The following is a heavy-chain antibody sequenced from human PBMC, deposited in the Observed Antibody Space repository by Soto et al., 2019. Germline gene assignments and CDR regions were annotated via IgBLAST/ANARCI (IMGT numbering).Heavy chain of an antibody. V-gene: IGHV3-33*01. CDR1: GFTFSSYG. J-gene: IGHJ4*02. Sequence: SLRLSCAASGFTFSSYGMHWVRQAPGKGLEWVAVIWYDGSNKYYADSVKGRFTISRDNSKNTLYLQMNSLRAEDTAVYYCAREEWAARGFFGSVDYWGQGTLVTVSS. D-gene: IGHD6-6*01. CDR3: AREEWAARGFFGSVDY. CDR2: IWYDGSNK.